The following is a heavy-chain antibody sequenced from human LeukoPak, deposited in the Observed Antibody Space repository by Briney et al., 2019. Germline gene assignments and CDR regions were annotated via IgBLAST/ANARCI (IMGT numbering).Heavy chain of an antibody. CDR3: ARHNIVGATNPFQN. V-gene: IGHV5-51*01. Sequence: GESLKISCKGSGYSLTSYWIGWVRQMPGKGLEWMGVIFPGDSDTRYSPSFRGQVTISADKSISTAYLQWSSLKASDTAMYYCARHNIVGATNPFQNWGQGTLVSVSS. CDR1: GYSLTSYW. J-gene: IGHJ1*01. D-gene: IGHD1-26*01. CDR2: IFPGDSDT.